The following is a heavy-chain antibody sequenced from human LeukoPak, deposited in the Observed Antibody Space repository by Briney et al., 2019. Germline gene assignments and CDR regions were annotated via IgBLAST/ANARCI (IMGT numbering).Heavy chain of an antibody. CDR2: INHSGST. J-gene: IGHJ6*03. CDR3: ARGQVSSSWYTYYYYYMDV. CDR1: GGSFSGYY. Sequence: PSETLSLTCAVYGGSFSGYYWSWIRQPPGKGLEWIGEINHSGSTNYNPSLKSRVTISVDTSKNQFSLKLSSVTAADTAVYYRARGQVSSSWYTYYYYYMDVWGKGTTVTVSS. D-gene: IGHD6-13*01. V-gene: IGHV4-34*01.